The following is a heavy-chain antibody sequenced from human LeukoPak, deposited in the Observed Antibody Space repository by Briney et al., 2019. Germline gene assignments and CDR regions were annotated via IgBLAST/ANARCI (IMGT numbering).Heavy chain of an antibody. CDR3: VRGGVKVALDY. Sequence: GGSLRLSCAASGFTFSSYWMSWVRQAPGKGLEWVANIKQDGSEKYYVDSVKGRFTISRDNAKNSLYLQMNSLRAEDTAVYYCVRGGVKVALDYWGQGTLVTVSS. D-gene: IGHD5-12*01. CDR2: IKQDGSEK. CDR1: GFTFSSYW. J-gene: IGHJ4*02. V-gene: IGHV3-7*01.